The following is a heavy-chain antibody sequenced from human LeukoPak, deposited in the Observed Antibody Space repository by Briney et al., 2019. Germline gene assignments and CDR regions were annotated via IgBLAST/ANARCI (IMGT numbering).Heavy chain of an antibody. CDR1: GGSISGYY. V-gene: IGHV4-59*01. CDR3: ARARYYYDSSGYLYFDY. D-gene: IGHD3-22*01. Sequence: SETLTLTCTVSGGSISGYYWSWIRQPPGKGLECVGYIFYSGSTNYNPSLKSRVIISVDTSKNQFSLKLSSVTAADTAVYYCARARYYYDSSGYLYFDYWGQGTLVTVSS. CDR2: IFYSGST. J-gene: IGHJ4*02.